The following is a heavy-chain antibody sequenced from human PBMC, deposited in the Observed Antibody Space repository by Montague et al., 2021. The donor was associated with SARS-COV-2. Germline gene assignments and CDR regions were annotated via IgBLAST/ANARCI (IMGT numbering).Heavy chain of an antibody. CDR1: GGSISSYC. J-gene: IGHJ5*02. CDR2: IFHSGIT. V-gene: IGHV4-59*13. CDR3: ARTEYNWNDWFDP. D-gene: IGHD1-20*01. Sequence: SETLSLTCSVSGGSISSYCWSWIRQSPGKGLEWIGYIFHSGITDXNPSLKSRVTISVDMSKNQFSLQLNSVTAADSAVYYCARTEYNWNDWFDPWGQGTLVTVSS.